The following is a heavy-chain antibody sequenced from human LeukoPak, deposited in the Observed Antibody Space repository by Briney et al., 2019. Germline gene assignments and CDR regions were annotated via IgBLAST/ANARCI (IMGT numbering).Heavy chain of an antibody. V-gene: IGHV3-15*01. CDR3: TTAGGAAAGLTDYYYYYGMDV. CDR2: IKSKTDGGTT. Sequence: GGSLTLSCAASGFTFSNAWMSWVRQAPGKGLEWVGRIKSKTDGGTTNYAAPVKGRFTISRNDSKNTLYLQMNSLKTEDTAVYYCTTAGGAAAGLTDYYYYYGMDVWGQGTTVTVSS. CDR1: GFTFSNAW. J-gene: IGHJ6*02. D-gene: IGHD6-13*01.